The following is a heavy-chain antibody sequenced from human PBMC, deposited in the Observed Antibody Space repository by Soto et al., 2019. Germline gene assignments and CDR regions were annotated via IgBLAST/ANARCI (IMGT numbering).Heavy chain of an antibody. Sequence: EVQLVESGGGLVQPGGSLRLSCAASGFTFSSYSMNWVRQAPGKGLEWVSYISSSSSTIYYAASVKGRFTISRDNAKNSLHLQMNSLSAEDTAVYSCARFAVGATFDYWRQGTLVTVSS. D-gene: IGHD1-26*01. V-gene: IGHV3-48*01. CDR3: ARFAVGATFDY. J-gene: IGHJ4*02. CDR1: GFTFSSYS. CDR2: ISSSSSTI.